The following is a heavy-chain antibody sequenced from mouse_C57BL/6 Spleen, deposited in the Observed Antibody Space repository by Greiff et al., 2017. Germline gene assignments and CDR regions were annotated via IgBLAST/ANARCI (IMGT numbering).Heavy chain of an antibody. CDR1: GFTFSNYW. J-gene: IGHJ3*01. V-gene: IGHV6-3*01. CDR3: TYSNWFAY. CDR2: IRLKSDNYAT. Sequence: EVKLMESGGGLVQPGGSMKLSCVASGFTFSNYWMNWVRQSPEKGLEWVAQIRLKSDNYATHYAESVKGRFTISRDDSKSSVYLQMHNLRAEDTGIYYCTYSNWFAYWGQGTLVTVSA. D-gene: IGHD2-5*01.